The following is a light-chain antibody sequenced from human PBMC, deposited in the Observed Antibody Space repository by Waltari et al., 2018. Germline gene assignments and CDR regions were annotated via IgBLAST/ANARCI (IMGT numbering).Light chain of an antibody. CDR1: QSVSCSY. J-gene: IGKJ2*01. CDR2: GAS. CDR3: QQYGSSPLYT. Sequence: EIVLTQSPGTLSLSPGERATLSCRASQSVSCSYLAWYQQKPGQAPRLLIYGASSRATGIPDRFSGSGSGTDFTLTISRREPEDFAVYYCQQYGSSPLYTFGQGTKLEIK. V-gene: IGKV3-20*01.